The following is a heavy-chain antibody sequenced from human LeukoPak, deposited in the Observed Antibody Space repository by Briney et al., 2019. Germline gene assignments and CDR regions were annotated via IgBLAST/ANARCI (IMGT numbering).Heavy chain of an antibody. J-gene: IGHJ4*02. CDR1: GYTLTELS. CDR2: FDPEHGET. V-gene: IGHV1-24*01. CDR3: ATSPGHYFDRGGYIYDY. Sequence: ASVKVSCKVSGYTLTELSTHWVRQAPGKGLEWMGGFDPEHGETIYAQKFQGRVTMTEDTSTDTAYMELSSLRSEDTAVYYCATSPGHYFDRGGYIYDYWGQGTLVTVSS. D-gene: IGHD3-22*01.